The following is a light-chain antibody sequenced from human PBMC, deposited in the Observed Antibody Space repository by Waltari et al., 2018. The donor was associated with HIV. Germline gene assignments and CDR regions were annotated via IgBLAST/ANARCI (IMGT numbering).Light chain of an antibody. J-gene: IGLJ3*02. Sequence: QSALTQPASVSGSPGQSLTLSCPGTSSDVGSYKLVSWYPQHPGKAPKLMIYEGSKLPSGVSNRFSGSKSGNTASMTISGLQAEDEADYYCCSYAGSSTLVFGGGTKLTVL. CDR3: CSYAGSSTLV. CDR2: EGS. CDR1: SSDVGSYKL. V-gene: IGLV2-23*01.